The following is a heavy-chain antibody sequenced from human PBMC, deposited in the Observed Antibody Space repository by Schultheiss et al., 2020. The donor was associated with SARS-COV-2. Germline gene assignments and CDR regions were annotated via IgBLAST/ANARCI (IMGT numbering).Heavy chain of an antibody. CDR2: IYSGGST. Sequence: GGSLRLSCAASGFTFSDYYMSWIRQAPGKGLEWVSVIYSGGSTYYADSVKGRFTISRDNSKNSLYLQMDSLRAEDTAIYYCARDSSSSWYLVYFDYWGQGTLVTVSS. V-gene: IGHV3-53*01. CDR1: GFTFSDYY. D-gene: IGHD6-13*01. CDR3: ARDSSSSWYLVYFDY. J-gene: IGHJ4*02.